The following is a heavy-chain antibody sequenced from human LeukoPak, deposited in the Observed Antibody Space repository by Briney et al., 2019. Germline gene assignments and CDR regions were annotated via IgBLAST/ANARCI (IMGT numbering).Heavy chain of an antibody. CDR3: ARLWGRSGGDLQGY. V-gene: IGHV4-59*08. CDR1: GGSISSYY. Sequence: TLSLTCTVSGGSISSYYWSWIRQPPGKGLEWIGYIYYSGSTNYNPSLKSRVTISVDTSKNQFSLKLSSVTAADTAVYYCARLWGRSGGDLQGYWGQGTLVTVSS. D-gene: IGHD2-21*02. J-gene: IGHJ4*02. CDR2: IYYSGST.